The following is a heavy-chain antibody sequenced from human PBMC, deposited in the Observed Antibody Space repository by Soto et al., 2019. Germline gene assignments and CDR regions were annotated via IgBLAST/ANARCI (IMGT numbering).Heavy chain of an antibody. D-gene: IGHD4-17*01. V-gene: IGHV1-69*06. Sequence: ASVKVSCKASGGTFSSYAISWVRQAPGQGLEWMGGIIPIFGTANYAQKFQGRVTITADKSTSTAYMELSSLRSEDTAVYYCATNLREAFGHWGQGTLVTVSS. CDR2: IIPIFGTA. CDR1: GGTFSSYA. CDR3: ATNLREAFGH. J-gene: IGHJ4*02.